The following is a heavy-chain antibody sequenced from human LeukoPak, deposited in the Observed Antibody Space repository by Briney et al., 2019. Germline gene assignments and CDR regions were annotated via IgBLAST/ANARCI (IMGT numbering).Heavy chain of an antibody. V-gene: IGHV1-18*01. CDR2: ISAYNGNT. J-gene: IGHJ5*02. D-gene: IGHD3-3*01. CDR3: ARDHDFWSGYPNNWFDP. CDR1: GYTFTSYG. Sequence: GASVKVSCKASGYTFTSYGISWVRQAPGQGLEWMGWISAYNGNTNYAQKLQSRVTMTTDTSTSTAYMELRSLRSDDTAVYYCARDHDFWSGYPNNWFDPWGQGTLVTVSS.